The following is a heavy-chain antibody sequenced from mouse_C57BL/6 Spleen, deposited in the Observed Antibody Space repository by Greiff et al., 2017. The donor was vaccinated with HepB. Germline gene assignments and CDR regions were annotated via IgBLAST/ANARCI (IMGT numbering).Heavy chain of an antibody. CDR2: INPNNGGT. CDR3: ARGGNPFDY. D-gene: IGHD2-1*01. V-gene: IGHV1-22*01. J-gene: IGHJ2*01. CDR1: GYTFTDYN. Sequence: VHVKQSGPELVKPGASVKMSCKASGYTFTDYNMHWVKQSHGKSLEWIGYINPNNGGTSYNQKFKGKATLTVNKSSSTAYMELRSLTSEDSAVYYCARGGNPFDYWGQGTTLTVSS.